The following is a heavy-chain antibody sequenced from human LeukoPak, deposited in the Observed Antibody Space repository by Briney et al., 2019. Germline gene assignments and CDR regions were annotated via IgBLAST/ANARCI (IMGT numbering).Heavy chain of an antibody. D-gene: IGHD3-22*01. Sequence: SETLSLTCTVSGYSISSGYYWGWIRQPPGKGLEWIGSIYHSGSTYYNPSLKSRVTISVDKSKNQFSLKLSSVTAADTAVYYCARPPADDSSGYCFEFWGQGTLVTVSS. CDR3: ARPPADDSSGYCFEF. CDR2: IYHSGST. J-gene: IGHJ4*02. V-gene: IGHV4-38-2*02. CDR1: GYSISSGYY.